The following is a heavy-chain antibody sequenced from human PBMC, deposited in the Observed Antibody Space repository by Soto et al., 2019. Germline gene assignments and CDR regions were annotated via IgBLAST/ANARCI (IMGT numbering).Heavy chain of an antibody. Sequence: GASVNVSCKASGYTFTSYGISWVRQAPGQGLEWMGWISAYNGNTNYAQKLQGRVTMTTDTSTSTAYMELRSLRSDDTAVYYCARANDFWSGPLVGAPNGYGMDVWGQGTTVTVSS. CDR1: GYTFTSYG. CDR3: ARANDFWSGPLVGAPNGYGMDV. D-gene: IGHD3-3*01. J-gene: IGHJ6*02. CDR2: ISAYNGNT. V-gene: IGHV1-18*01.